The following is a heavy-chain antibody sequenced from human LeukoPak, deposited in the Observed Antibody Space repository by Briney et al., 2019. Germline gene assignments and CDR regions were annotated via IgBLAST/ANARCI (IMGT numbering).Heavy chain of an antibody. CDR1: GFTFDDYA. J-gene: IGHJ4*02. V-gene: IGHV3-9*01. CDR2: ISWNSGSI. D-gene: IGHD3-10*01. Sequence: GGSLRLSCAASGFTFDDYAMHWVRHAPGKGLEWVSGISWNSGSIGYADSVKGRFTISRDNAKNSLYLQMNSLRAEDTALYYCAKDILGEKAYGSGSYYRGIDYWGQGTLVTVSS. CDR3: AKDILGEKAYGSGSYYRGIDY.